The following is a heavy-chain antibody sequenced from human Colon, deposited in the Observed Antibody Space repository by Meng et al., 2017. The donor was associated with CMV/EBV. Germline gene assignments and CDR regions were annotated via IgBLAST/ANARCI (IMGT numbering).Heavy chain of an antibody. V-gene: IGHV3-7*01. CDR1: GFAFHEYA. D-gene: IGHD3-16*01. Sequence: GGSLRLSCLASGFAFHEYAMNWVRQAPGKGLEWVANIKQDGSEKYYVDSVKGRFTISRDNAKNSLYLQMNSLRAEDTAVYYCARVLNLLMITFGGPSSASFDYWGQGTLVTVSS. CDR3: ARVLNLLMITFGGPSSASFDY. CDR2: IKQDGSEK. J-gene: IGHJ4*02.